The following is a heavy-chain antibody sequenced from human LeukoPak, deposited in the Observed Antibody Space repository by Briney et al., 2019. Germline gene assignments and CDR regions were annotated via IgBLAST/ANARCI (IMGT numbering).Heavy chain of an antibody. CDR1: GYTFTSYG. Sequence: ASVKVSCKASGYTFTSYGISWVRQAPGQGVEWMGWISAYNGNTNYAQKLQGRVTITTDTSTSTAYMELRSLRSDDTAVYYCASSSLPSDAFDIWGQGTMVTVSS. D-gene: IGHD2-15*01. V-gene: IGHV1-18*01. CDR3: ASSSLPSDAFDI. CDR2: ISAYNGNT. J-gene: IGHJ3*02.